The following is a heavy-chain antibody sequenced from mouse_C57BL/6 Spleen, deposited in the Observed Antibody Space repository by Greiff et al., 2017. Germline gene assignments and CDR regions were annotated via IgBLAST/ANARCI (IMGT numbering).Heavy chain of an antibody. CDR1: GFTFSSYA. CDR2: ISSGGDYI. J-gene: IGHJ4*01. CDR3: TRDSGDDYDENYAMDY. D-gene: IGHD2-4*01. V-gene: IGHV5-9-1*02. Sequence: EVKLVESGEGLVKPGGSLKLSCAASGFTFSSYAMSWVRQTPEKRLAWVAYISSGGDYIYYADTVKGRFTISRDNARNTLYLQMSSLKSEDTAMYYCTRDSGDDYDENYAMDYWGQGTSVTVSS.